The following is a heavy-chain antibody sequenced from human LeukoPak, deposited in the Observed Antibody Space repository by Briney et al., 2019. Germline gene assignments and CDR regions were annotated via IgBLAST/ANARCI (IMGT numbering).Heavy chain of an antibody. V-gene: IGHV3-21*01. CDR1: GFTFSSYS. CDR2: ISSSSSYI. CDR3: ARAGMRTDDYVWGSYSPDAFDI. J-gene: IGHJ3*02. Sequence: GGSLRLSCAASGFTFSSYSMNWVRQAPGKGLEWVSSISSSSSYIYYADSVKGRFTISRDNAKNSLYLQMNSLRAEDTAVYYCARAGMRTDDYVWGSYSPDAFDIWGQGTMVTVSS. D-gene: IGHD3-16*01.